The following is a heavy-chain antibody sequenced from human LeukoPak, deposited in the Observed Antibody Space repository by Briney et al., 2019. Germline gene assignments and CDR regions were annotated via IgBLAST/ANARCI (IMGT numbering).Heavy chain of an antibody. CDR1: GFTFSSYG. D-gene: IGHD6-19*01. V-gene: IGHV3-33*06. CDR3: AKEGSGYSSGCPDY. CDR2: IWYDGSNK. Sequence: GGSLRPSCAASGFTFSSYGMHWVRQAPGKGLEWVAVIWYDGSNKYYADSVKGRFTISRDNSKNTLYLQMNSLRAEDTAVYYCAKEGSGYSSGCPDYWGQGTLVTVSS. J-gene: IGHJ4*02.